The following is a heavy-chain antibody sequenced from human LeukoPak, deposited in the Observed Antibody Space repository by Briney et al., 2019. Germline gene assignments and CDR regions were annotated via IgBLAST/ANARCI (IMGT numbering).Heavy chain of an antibody. Sequence: GGSLRLSCAASGFTFSDYYMSWVRQAPGKGLEWVGFIRSKAYGGTTEFAASVKGRFIISRDDSKSIAYLQMNSLKTEDTAVYYCTAYDPSDYYGMDVWGQGTTVTVS. CDR1: GFTFSDYY. CDR2: IRSKAYGGTT. D-gene: IGHD5-12*01. J-gene: IGHJ6*02. V-gene: IGHV3-49*04. CDR3: TAYDPSDYYGMDV.